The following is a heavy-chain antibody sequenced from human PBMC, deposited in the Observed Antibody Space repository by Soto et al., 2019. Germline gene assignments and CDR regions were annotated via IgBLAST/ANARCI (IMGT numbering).Heavy chain of an antibody. V-gene: IGHV4-39*01. Sequence: NPSETLSLTCTVSGGSISSNNYYWGWIRQPPGKGLEWIGSIYYSGSTSYNPSLKSRVAISVDTPKNQFSLKLTSVTAADTAVYFCARHSGPYARSWFDPWGQGTLVTVSS. CDR1: GGSISSNNYY. CDR2: IYYSGST. J-gene: IGHJ5*02. D-gene: IGHD2-2*01. CDR3: ARHSGPYARSWFDP.